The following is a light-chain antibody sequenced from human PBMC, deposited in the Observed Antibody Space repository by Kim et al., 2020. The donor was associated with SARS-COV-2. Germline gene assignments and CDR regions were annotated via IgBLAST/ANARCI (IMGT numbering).Light chain of an antibody. V-gene: IGLV2-11*03. J-gene: IGLJ3*02. Sequence: GQSVTISCTGTSGDVGGYNYVSWYQQRPTRAPKLMIYDVTKRPSGVPDRFSGSKSGNTASLTISGLQAEDEADYYCCSYAGSYSWVFGGGTKLTVL. CDR3: CSYAGSYSWV. CDR2: DVT. CDR1: SGDVGGYNY.